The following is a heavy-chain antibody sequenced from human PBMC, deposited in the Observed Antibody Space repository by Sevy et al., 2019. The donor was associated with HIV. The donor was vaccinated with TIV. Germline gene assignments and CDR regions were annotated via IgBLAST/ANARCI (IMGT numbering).Heavy chain of an antibody. CDR3: ARDQRNSSGWYYYYYYGR. CDR1: GFTFSSYW. J-gene: IGHJ6*03. D-gene: IGHD6-19*01. Sequence: GGSLRLSCAASGFTFSSYWMHWVRQAPGKGLVWVSRINSDGSSTSYADSVKGRFTISRDNAKNTLYLQMNSLRAEDTAVYYCARDQRNSSGWYYYYYYGRLGQRDHGHRLL. V-gene: IGHV3-74*01. CDR2: INSDGSST.